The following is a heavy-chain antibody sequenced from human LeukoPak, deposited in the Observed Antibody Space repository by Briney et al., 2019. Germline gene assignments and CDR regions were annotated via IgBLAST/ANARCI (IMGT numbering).Heavy chain of an antibody. CDR3: ARGDGDY. Sequence: ASVKVSCKASGYTFTSFGVSWMRQAPGQGLEWLGWIRAYNGDTSYARKLQGRLTMTTDTSTSTAYMELRSLRSDDTAVYYCARGDGDYWGQGTLVTVSS. CDR1: GYTFTSFG. V-gene: IGHV1-18*01. J-gene: IGHJ4*02. CDR2: IRAYNGDT. D-gene: IGHD5-24*01.